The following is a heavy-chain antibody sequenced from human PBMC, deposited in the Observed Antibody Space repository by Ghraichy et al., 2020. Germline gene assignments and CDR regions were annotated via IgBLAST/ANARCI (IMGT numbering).Heavy chain of an antibody. Sequence: GGSLRLSCAASGFTFSTYAMSWVRQAPGKGLEWVSAISGSGGRTYYADSVKGRFTISRDNSKNTLYLQMNSLRGEDTAVYYCAKEWNSKGCFDYWGQGTLVTVSS. CDR2: ISGSGGRT. CDR3: AKEWNSKGCFDY. V-gene: IGHV3-23*01. J-gene: IGHJ4*02. D-gene: IGHD6-19*01. CDR1: GFTFSTYA.